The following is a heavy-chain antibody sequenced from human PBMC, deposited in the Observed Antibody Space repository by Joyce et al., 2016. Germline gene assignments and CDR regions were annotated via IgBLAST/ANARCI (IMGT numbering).Heavy chain of an antibody. J-gene: IGHJ4*02. Sequence: QVHLVESGGGVVQPGRSLTLSCKASGFAFNSYGMVWVRQAPGKGLEWVALISHDGSEKFYGDSVKGRITVARDNPENTLYLQMNTLRLDDTALYYCAKDRGRYGSGSYSLDYWGQGALVTVSS. V-gene: IGHV3-30*18. CDR3: AKDRGRYGSGSYSLDY. CDR2: ISHDGSEK. D-gene: IGHD3-10*01. CDR1: GFAFNSYG.